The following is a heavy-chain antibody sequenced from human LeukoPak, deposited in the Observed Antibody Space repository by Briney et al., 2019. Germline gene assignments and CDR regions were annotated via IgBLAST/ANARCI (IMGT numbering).Heavy chain of an antibody. CDR1: GGSFSGYY. Sequence: SETLSLTCAVYGGSFSGYYWSWIRQPPGKGLEWIGEINHSGSTNYNPSLKSRVTISVDTSKNQFSLKLSSVTAADTAVYYCARVTPPTMREDAFDIWGQGTMVTVSS. CDR3: ARVTPPTMREDAFDI. J-gene: IGHJ3*02. CDR2: INHSGST. V-gene: IGHV4-34*01. D-gene: IGHD5-24*01.